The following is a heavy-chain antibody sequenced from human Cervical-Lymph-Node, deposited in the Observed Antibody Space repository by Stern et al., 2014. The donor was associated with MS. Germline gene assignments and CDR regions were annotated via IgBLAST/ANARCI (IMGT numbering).Heavy chain of an antibody. D-gene: IGHD2-2*01. CDR1: GFNFSTYS. CDR3: ARGVCSSTSCYGDYYYGMDV. V-gene: IGHV3-21*01. J-gene: IGHJ6*02. Sequence: VQLVESGGGLVKPGGSLRLSCAASGFNFSTYSMKWVRQAPGKGLEWVSSISSSTFYTNYADSVKGRFTVSRDNAKNSLFLQVNSLRAEDTAVYYCARGVCSSTSCYGDYYYGMDVWGQGTTVTVSS. CDR2: ISSSTFYT.